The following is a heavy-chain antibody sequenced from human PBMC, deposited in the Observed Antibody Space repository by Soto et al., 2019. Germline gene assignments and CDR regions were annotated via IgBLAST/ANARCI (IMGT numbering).Heavy chain of an antibody. CDR1: GYTFTSYA. J-gene: IGHJ5*02. Sequence: APVKVSCKASGYTFTSYAMHWVRQAPGQRLEWMGWINAGNGNTKYSQKFQGRVTITRDTPASTAYMELSSLRSEDTAVYYCARVLTPGNWFDPWGQGTLVTVS. D-gene: IGHD1-20*01. CDR2: INAGNGNT. CDR3: ARVLTPGNWFDP. V-gene: IGHV1-3*01.